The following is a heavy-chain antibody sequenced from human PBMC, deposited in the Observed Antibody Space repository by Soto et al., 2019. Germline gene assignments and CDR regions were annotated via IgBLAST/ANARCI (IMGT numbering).Heavy chain of an antibody. V-gene: IGHV3-30-3*01. J-gene: IGHJ6*02. Sequence: LRLSCAASGFTFSSYAMHWVRQAPGKGLEWVAVISYDGSNKYYADSVKGRLTISRDNSKNTLYLQMNSLRAEDTAVYYCARDKGCSSTSCPDYYYGMDVWGQGTTVTVSS. CDR2: ISYDGSNK. CDR1: GFTFSSYA. CDR3: ARDKGCSSTSCPDYYYGMDV. D-gene: IGHD2-2*01.